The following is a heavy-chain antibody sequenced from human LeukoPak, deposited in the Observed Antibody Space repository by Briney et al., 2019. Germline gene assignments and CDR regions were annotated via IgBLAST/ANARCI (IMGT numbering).Heavy chain of an antibody. CDR2: IWYGGSNK. Sequence: GGSLRLSCAAAGFTFDNYWMHWVRQAPGKGLEWVAVIWYGGSNKYYADSVKGRFTISRDNSKNTLYLQMNSLRAEDTAVYYCARDFSDCGGDCYFFDYWGQGTLVTVSS. D-gene: IGHD2-21*02. V-gene: IGHV3-33*08. CDR3: ARDFSDCGGDCYFFDY. J-gene: IGHJ4*02. CDR1: GFTFDNYW.